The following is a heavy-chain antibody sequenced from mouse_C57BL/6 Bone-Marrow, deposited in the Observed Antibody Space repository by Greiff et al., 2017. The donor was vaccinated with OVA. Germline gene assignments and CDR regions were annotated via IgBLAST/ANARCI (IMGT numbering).Heavy chain of an antibody. CDR2: IDPSDSYT. CDR3: ASAVFDY. Sequence: QVQLKQPGAELVKPGASVKLSCKASGYTFTSYWMQWVKQRPGQGLEWIGEIDPSDSYTNYNQKFKGKATLTVDTSSSTAYLQLSSLTSEDSAVYYCASAVFDYWDRGTVITVSA. CDR1: GYTFTSYW. V-gene: IGHV1-50*01. J-gene: IGHJ3*01.